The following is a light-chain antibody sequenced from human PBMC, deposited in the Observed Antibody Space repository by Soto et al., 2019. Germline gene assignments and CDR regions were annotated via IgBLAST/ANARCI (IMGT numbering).Light chain of an antibody. CDR1: QSVSTW. V-gene: IGKV1-5*01. Sequence: DIQITQSPSTVSASVGGRVTITSRASQSVSTWLAWYQQTPGKAAKLLIFDASTLESGAPARFSGSGSGTEFTLTISRLQPDDFATYYCQQYKSYSYTFGQRTRLEIK. CDR3: QQYKSYSYT. CDR2: DAS. J-gene: IGKJ5*01.